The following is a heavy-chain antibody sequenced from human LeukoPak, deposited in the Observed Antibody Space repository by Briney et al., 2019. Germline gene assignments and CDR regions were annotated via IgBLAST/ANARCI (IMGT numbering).Heavy chain of an antibody. CDR1: GYTFTSYD. Sequence: VASVKVSCKASGYTFTSYDINWVRQATGQGLEWMGWMNPNSGDTGYAQKFQGRVTMTRNTSISTAYMELSSLRSEDTAVYYCARGLKGDYNWFDPWGQGTLVTVSS. D-gene: IGHD2-21*02. CDR3: ARGLKGDYNWFDP. V-gene: IGHV1-8*01. CDR2: MNPNSGDT. J-gene: IGHJ5*02.